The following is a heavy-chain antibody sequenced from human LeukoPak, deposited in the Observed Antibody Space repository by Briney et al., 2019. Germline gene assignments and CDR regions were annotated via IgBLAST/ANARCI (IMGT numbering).Heavy chain of an antibody. CDR3: ARDGPVGATTAGFDP. Sequence: SETLSLTCTVSGGSISSYYWSWIRQPPGKGLEWIGYIYYSGSTNYNPSLKSRVTISVDTSKNQFSLKLSSVTAADTAVYYCARDGPVGATTAGFDPWAREPWSPSPQ. D-gene: IGHD1-26*01. J-gene: IGHJ5*02. V-gene: IGHV4-59*01. CDR1: GGSISSYY. CDR2: IYYSGST.